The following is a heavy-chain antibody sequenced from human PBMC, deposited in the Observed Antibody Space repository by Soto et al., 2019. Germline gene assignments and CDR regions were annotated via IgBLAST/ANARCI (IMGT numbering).Heavy chain of an antibody. V-gene: IGHV1-46*01. Sequence: GASVKVSCKASGYTFTSYYMHWVRQAPGQGLEWMGIINPSGGSTSYAQKFQGRVTMTRDTSTSTVYMELSRLRSDDTAVYYCARDYRSDSSGSLGFDYWGQGTLVTVSS. CDR2: INPSGGST. CDR3: ARDYRSDSSGSLGFDY. CDR1: GYTFTSYY. D-gene: IGHD3-22*01. J-gene: IGHJ4*02.